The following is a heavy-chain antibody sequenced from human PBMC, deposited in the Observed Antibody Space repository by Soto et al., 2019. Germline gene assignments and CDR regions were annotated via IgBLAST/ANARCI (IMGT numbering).Heavy chain of an antibody. Sequence: QVQLQESGPGLVKPSETLFLTCTVSGGSISSYYWSWIRQPPGKGLVWIGYIYYSGSTNYNPSLKSRVTISVDTSKNQFSLKLSSVTAADTAVYYCARSGVVSLSFDHWGQGTLVTVSS. D-gene: IGHD2-15*01. CDR3: ARSGVVSLSFDH. V-gene: IGHV4-59*01. CDR1: GGSISSYY. J-gene: IGHJ4*02. CDR2: IYYSGST.